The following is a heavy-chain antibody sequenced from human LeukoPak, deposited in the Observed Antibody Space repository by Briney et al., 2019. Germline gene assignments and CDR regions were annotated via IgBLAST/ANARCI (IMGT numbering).Heavy chain of an antibody. D-gene: IGHD2-15*01. CDR1: GGSISPYS. CDR2: IYYTGST. Sequence: SETLSLTCTVSGGSISPYSWSWIRQAPGKGLEWIGYIYYTGSTDYNPSLKSRVTFSLDASKTQFSLKLSSVTAADTAVYYCAGGTLVAATPTPPDYWGQGTLVTVSS. V-gene: IGHV4-59*08. CDR3: AGGTLVAATPTPPDY. J-gene: IGHJ4*02.